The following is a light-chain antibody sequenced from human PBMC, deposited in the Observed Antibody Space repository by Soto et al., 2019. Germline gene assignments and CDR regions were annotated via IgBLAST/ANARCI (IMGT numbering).Light chain of an antibody. Sequence: QSALTQPASVSGSPGQSITISCTGTSSDVGTYNLVSWYQHHPGKAPKLMIYEVSKRPSGVPDRFSGSKSGNTASLTVSGLQAEDEADYYCSSYAGSNNHVVFGGGTKVTVL. J-gene: IGLJ2*01. V-gene: IGLV2-14*02. CDR1: SSDVGTYNL. CDR2: EVS. CDR3: SSYAGSNNHVV.